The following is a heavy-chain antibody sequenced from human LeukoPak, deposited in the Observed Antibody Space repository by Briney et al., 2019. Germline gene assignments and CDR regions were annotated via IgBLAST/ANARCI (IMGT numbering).Heavy chain of an antibody. V-gene: IGHV3-9*01. CDR2: ISWNSGSI. CDR1: GFTFSSYG. D-gene: IGHD5-24*01. J-gene: IGHJ3*02. CDR3: AKDLEDGSGAFDI. Sequence: GGSLRLSCAASGFTFSSYGMHWVRQAPGKGLEWVSGISWNSGSIGYADSVKGRFTISRDNAKNSLYLQMNSLRAEDTALYYCAKDLEDGSGAFDIWGQGTMVTVSS.